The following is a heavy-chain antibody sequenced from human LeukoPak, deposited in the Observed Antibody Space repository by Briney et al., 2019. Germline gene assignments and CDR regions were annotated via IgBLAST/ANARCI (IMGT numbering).Heavy chain of an antibody. Sequence: ASVKVSCKTSAYTFTSNDINWVRQAPGQGLEWMGGIIPIFGTANYAQKFQGRVTITADESTSTAYMELSSLRSEDTAVYYCATGDYYDSRGLFDPWGQGTLVTVSS. D-gene: IGHD3-22*01. V-gene: IGHV1-69*13. J-gene: IGHJ5*02. CDR1: AYTFTSND. CDR2: IIPIFGTA. CDR3: ATGDYYDSRGLFDP.